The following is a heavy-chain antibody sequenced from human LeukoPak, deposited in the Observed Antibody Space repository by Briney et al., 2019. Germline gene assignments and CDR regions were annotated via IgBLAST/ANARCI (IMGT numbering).Heavy chain of an antibody. Sequence: GGSLRLSCAASGFTVSSNYMSWVRQAPGKGLEWVSVIYSGGSTYYADSVKGRFTISRDNSKNTLYLQMNSLRAEDTAVYYCAREYSSSWSPYLDYWGQGTLVTVSS. D-gene: IGHD6-13*01. CDR2: IYSGGST. CDR1: GFTVSSNY. CDR3: AREYSSSWSPYLDY. V-gene: IGHV3-53*01. J-gene: IGHJ4*02.